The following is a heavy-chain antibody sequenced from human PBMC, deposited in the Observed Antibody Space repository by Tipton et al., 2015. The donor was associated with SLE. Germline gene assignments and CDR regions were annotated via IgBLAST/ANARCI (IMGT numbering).Heavy chain of an antibody. J-gene: IGHJ4*02. D-gene: IGHD3-9*01. CDR1: GGSISSGDYY. Sequence: TLSLTCTVSGGSISSGDYYWSWIRQPPGKGLEWIGEINHSGSTNYNPSLKSRVTISVDTSKNQFSLKLSSVTAADTAVYYCARDCKGPFAFDIWGQGTLVTVSS. V-gene: IGHV4-39*07. CDR2: INHSGST. CDR3: ARDCKGPFAFDI.